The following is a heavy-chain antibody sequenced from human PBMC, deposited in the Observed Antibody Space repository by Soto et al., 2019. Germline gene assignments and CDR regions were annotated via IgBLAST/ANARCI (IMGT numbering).Heavy chain of an antibody. CDR2: ISSSSSYI. CDR3: ARDYCSGGSCYRRGDY. V-gene: IGHV3-21*01. J-gene: IGHJ4*02. D-gene: IGHD2-15*01. CDR1: GFTFSSYS. Sequence: PGGSLRLSCAASGFTFSSYSMNWVRQAPGKGLEWVSSISSSSSYIYYADSVKGRFTISRDNAKNSLYLQMNSLRAEDTAVYYCARDYCSGGSCYRRGDYWGQGTLVTVSS.